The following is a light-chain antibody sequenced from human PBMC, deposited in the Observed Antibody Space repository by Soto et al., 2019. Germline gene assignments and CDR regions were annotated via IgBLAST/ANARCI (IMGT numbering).Light chain of an antibody. CDR1: QSVSSN. J-gene: IGKJ1*01. CDR2: GAS. V-gene: IGKV3-15*01. Sequence: EIVMSQSPATLSVSPGERVTLSCRASQSVSSNVAWYQQKPGQAPRRLIYGASTRATDIPARFSGSGSGTEFTLTISSLQSEDFAVYYCQQYVKWPYWTFGQGTKVEIK. CDR3: QQYVKWPYWT.